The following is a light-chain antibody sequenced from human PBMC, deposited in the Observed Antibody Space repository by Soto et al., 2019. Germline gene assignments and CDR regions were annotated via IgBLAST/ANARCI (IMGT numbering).Light chain of an antibody. CDR2: EVS. J-gene: IGLJ1*01. V-gene: IGLV2-14*01. CDR1: SSDVGGYGY. Sequence: QSVLTQPASVSGSPGQSITISCTGTSSDVGGYGYVSWYQQHPGKAPKLMIYEVSNRPSGVSNRFSGSKSGNTASLTISGLQAEDEADYYCTSHAGSNNYVFGTGTKVTVL. CDR3: TSHAGSNNYV.